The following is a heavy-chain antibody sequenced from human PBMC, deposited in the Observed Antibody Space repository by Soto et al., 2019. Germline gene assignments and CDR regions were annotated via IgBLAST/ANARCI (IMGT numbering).Heavy chain of an antibody. J-gene: IGHJ4*02. CDR3: ARDGPLRYFDWLAQEGYYCDY. CDR1: GFTFNNYV. Sequence: SLRLSCAASGFTFNNYVMSWVRQAPGKGLDWVSAISGSGSADFADSVKGRFTISRDNAKNSLYLQMNSLRAEDTAVYYCARDGPLRYFDWLAQEGYYCDYWGQGTLVTASS. CDR2: ISGSGSA. D-gene: IGHD3-9*01. V-gene: IGHV3-23*01.